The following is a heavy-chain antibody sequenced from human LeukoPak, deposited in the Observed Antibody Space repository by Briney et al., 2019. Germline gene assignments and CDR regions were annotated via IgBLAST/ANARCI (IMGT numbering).Heavy chain of an antibody. D-gene: IGHD3-22*01. CDR1: GGSISSGGYY. Sequence: TSETLSLTCTVSGGSISSGGYYWSWIRQHPGKGLEWIGYIYYSGSTYYNPSLKSRVTISVDTSKNQFSLKLSSVTAADTAVYYCARGLRDDSSGYLAGSFDYWGQGTLVTVSS. CDR3: ARGLRDDSSGYLAGSFDY. V-gene: IGHV4-31*03. CDR2: IYYSGST. J-gene: IGHJ4*02.